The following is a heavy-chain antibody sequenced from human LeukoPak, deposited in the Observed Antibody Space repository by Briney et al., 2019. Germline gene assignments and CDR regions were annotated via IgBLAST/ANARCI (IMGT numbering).Heavy chain of an antibody. J-gene: IGHJ6*04. V-gene: IGHV3-30*02. CDR3: AKDHTWAWDV. Sequence: GGSLRLSCAASGFSFSTSNMHWVRQAPGKGLEWVAFFGSDGGSQYYADSVKGRFTMSIDTSKKKVYLQMNSLRAEDTALYYCAKDHTWAWDVWGKGTTVTISS. D-gene: IGHD2/OR15-2a*01. CDR1: GFSFSTSN. CDR2: FGSDGGSQ.